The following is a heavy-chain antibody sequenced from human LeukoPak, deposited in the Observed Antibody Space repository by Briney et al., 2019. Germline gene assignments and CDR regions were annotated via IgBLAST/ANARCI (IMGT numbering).Heavy chain of an antibody. CDR1: GFTFRDFW. V-gene: IGHV3-7*01. CDR3: AREPDNWFDP. CDR2: IKRDGSEK. Sequence: PGGSLRLSCAAPGFTFRDFWMSWVRQAPGKGLEWVANIKRDGSEKFYVDSVKGRFTISRDNTNNSLYLQMNSLRAEDTAVYYCAREPDNWFDPWGQGTLVTVSS. J-gene: IGHJ5*02.